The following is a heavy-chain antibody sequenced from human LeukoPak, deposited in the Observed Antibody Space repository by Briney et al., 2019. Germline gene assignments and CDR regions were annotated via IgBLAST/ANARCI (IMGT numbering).Heavy chain of an antibody. V-gene: IGHV3-23*01. J-gene: IGHJ5*02. CDR1: GFTFSSYA. CDR2: ISGSGGST. CDR3: AKDEEYYYDSSGYYYFWFDP. D-gene: IGHD3-22*01. Sequence: GGSLRLSCAASGFTFSSYAMSWVRQAPGKGLEWVSAISGSGGSTYYADSVKGRFAISRDNSKNTLYLQMNSLRAEDTAVYYCAKDEEYYYDSSGYYYFWFDPWGQGTLVTVSS.